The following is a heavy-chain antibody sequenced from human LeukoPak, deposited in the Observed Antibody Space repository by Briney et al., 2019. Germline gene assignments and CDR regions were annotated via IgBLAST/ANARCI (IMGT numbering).Heavy chain of an antibody. D-gene: IGHD3-22*01. J-gene: IGHJ6*03. V-gene: IGHV4-59*01. Sequence: SETLSLTCTVSGGSISSYYWSWIRQPPGKGLEWIGNIYYSGSTNYNPSLKSRVTISVDTSKNQFSLKLSSVTAADTAVYYCTRGSIAYYMDVWGKGTTVTISS. CDR3: TRGSIAYYMDV. CDR1: GGSISSYY. CDR2: IYYSGST.